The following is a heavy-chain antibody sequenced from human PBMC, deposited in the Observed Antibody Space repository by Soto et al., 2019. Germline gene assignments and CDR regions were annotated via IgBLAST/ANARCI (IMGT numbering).Heavy chain of an antibody. D-gene: IGHD3-16*01. J-gene: IGHJ4*02. Sequence: QVQLGQSGAEVKKPGASVKVSCKAAGYTFNSYYIHLVRQAPGQGLEWMGWINPNSDVTSYAQRFQDGVTLSSDMPITTAYMELTRLRSDDTAVYYCVRVGFNRHYDFDYWGQGPLITVSS. CDR1: GYTFNSYY. V-gene: IGHV1-2*02. CDR3: VRVGFNRHYDFDY. CDR2: INPNSDVT.